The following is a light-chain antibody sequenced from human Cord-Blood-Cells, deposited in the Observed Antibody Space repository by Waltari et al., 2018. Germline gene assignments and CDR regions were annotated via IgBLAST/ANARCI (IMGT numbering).Light chain of an antibody. V-gene: IGKV1-39*01. CDR3: QQSYSTPFT. Sequence: DIQMPQSPSSLSASVGDRVTITCRASQSISSYLNWYQQKPGKAPKLLIYAASSLQSGVPSRFSGSVSDTDFTLTISSLQPEDFSTYYCQQSYSTPFTFGQGTMLEIK. CDR1: QSISSY. CDR2: AAS. J-gene: IGKJ2*01.